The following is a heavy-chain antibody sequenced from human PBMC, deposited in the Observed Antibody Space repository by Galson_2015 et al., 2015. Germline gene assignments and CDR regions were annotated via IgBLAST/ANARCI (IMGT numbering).Heavy chain of an antibody. D-gene: IGHD2-2*01. J-gene: IGHJ6*03. V-gene: IGHV3-33*01. CDR2: IWYDGSNK. CDR3: ARDIVVVPAARLSENYYMDV. Sequence: SLRLSCAASGFTFSSYGMHWVRQAPGKGLEWVAVIWYDGSNKYYADSVKGRFTISRDNSKNTLYLQMNSLRAEDTAVYYCARDIVVVPAARLSENYYMDVWGKGTAVTVSS. CDR1: GFTFSSYG.